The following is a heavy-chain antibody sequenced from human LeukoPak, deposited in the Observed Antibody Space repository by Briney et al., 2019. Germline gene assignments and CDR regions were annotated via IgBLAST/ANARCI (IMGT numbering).Heavy chain of an antibody. D-gene: IGHD3-3*01. CDR3: AKEDYDFWSEIDY. Sequence: PGGSLRLSCVASGFPFSSYWMTWVRQAPGKGLEWVSGISASGGSTYYADSVKGRFTISRDNSKNTLYLQMNSLRAEDTAVYYCAKEDYDFWSEIDYWGQGNLVTVSS. V-gene: IGHV3-23*01. CDR1: GFPFSSYW. J-gene: IGHJ4*02. CDR2: ISASGGST.